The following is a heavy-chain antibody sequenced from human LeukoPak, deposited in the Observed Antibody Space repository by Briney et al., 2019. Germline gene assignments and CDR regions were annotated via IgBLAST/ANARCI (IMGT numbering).Heavy chain of an antibody. J-gene: IGHJ4*02. D-gene: IGHD5-18*01. CDR1: GFTFSSYA. Sequence: PGGSLRLSCAASGFTFSSYAMHWVRQAPGKGLEWVAFIHYDGSNNYYADSVKGRFTISRDNSKNTLYLQMNSLRAEDTAVYYCAAQWIQLWRSDYWGQGTLVTVSS. CDR3: AAQWIQLWRSDY. CDR2: IHYDGSNN. V-gene: IGHV3-30*02.